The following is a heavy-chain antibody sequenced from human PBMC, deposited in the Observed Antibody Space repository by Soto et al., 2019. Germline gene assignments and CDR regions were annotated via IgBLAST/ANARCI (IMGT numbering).Heavy chain of an antibody. CDR3: ARASAYGDLPTQFDY. V-gene: IGHV3-33*01. CDR2: IWYDGSNK. J-gene: IGHJ4*02. CDR1: GFTFSSYG. D-gene: IGHD4-17*01. Sequence: ESGGGVVQPGRSLRLSCAASGFTFSSYGMHWVRQAPGKGLEWVAVIWYDGSNKYYADSVKGRFTISRDNSKNTLYLQMNSLRAEDTAVYYCARASAYGDLPTQFDYWGQGTLVTVSS.